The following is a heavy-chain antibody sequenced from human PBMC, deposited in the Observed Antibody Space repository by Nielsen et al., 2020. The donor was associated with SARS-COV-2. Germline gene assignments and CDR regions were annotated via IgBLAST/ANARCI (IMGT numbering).Heavy chain of an antibody. V-gene: IGHV1-58*01. CDR2: IVVGSGNT. J-gene: IGHJ4*02. Sequence: SVKVSCKASGFTFTSSAVQWVRQARGQRLEWIGWIVVGSGNTNYAQKFQERVTITRDMSTSTAYMELSSLRSEDTAVYYCAAIRVVAGMHFDYWGQGTLVTVSS. CDR1: GFTFTSSA. D-gene: IGHD6-19*01. CDR3: AAIRVVAGMHFDY.